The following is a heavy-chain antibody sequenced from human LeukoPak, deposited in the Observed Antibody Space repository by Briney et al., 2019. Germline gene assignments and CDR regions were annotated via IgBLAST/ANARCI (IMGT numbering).Heavy chain of an antibody. V-gene: IGHV3-21*01. CDR3: ASSTSYYCGSGSFYGMDV. J-gene: IGHJ6*04. CDR1: GYTFSSYS. D-gene: IGHD3-10*01. CDR2: ISSSSSYI. Sequence: GGSLRLSCAVSGYTFSSYSMNWVRQAPGKGLEWVSSISSSSSYIYYADSVKGRFTISRDNAKNSLYLQMNSLRAEDTAVYYCASSTSYYCGSGSFYGMDVWGKGTTVTVSS.